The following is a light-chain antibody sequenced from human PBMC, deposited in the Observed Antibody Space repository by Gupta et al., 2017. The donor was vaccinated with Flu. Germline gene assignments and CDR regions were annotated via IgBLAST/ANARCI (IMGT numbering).Light chain of an antibody. CDR2: DDY. Sequence: SYVLTQPPSVSVAPGQTGRVTCGGTNIVTKSVHWYQQKPGQAPVLVVYDDYDRPSGFPERFSGSNFGNTATLTISRVEAGDGADYYCQVWDTSSDWVFGGGTKLTVL. V-gene: IGLV3-21*02. J-gene: IGLJ3*02. CDR3: QVWDTSSDWV. CDR1: NIVTKS.